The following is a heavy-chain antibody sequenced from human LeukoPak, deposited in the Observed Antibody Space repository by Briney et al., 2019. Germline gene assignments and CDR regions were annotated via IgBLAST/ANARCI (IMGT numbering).Heavy chain of an antibody. J-gene: IGHJ4*02. CDR3: STEDKYCGGANCGKY. V-gene: IGHV1-2*02. D-gene: IGHD2-21*01. CDR2: IIPDSGGA. Sequence: GASVKVSCKTSGYTSTNYYVHWVRQAPGQGLEWMGYIIPDSGGADYDQRFQGRVTMTRDKSISTVYMELSSLRSDDTAVYYCSTEDKYCGGANCGKYWGQGTLVTVSS. CDR1: GYTSTNYY.